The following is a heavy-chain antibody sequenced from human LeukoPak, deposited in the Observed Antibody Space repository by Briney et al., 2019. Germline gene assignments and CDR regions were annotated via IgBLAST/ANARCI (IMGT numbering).Heavy chain of an antibody. CDR3: AKIPRSSGWYDYFGY. CDR1: GFTFSSYA. CDR2: ISGSGGST. J-gene: IGHJ4*02. D-gene: IGHD6-19*01. V-gene: IGHV3-23*01. Sequence: GSLRLSCAASGFTFSSYAMSWVRQAPGKGLEWVSAISGSGGSTYYADSVKGRFTISRDNSKNTLYLQMNSLRAEDTAVYYCAKIPRSSGWYDYFGYWGQGTLVTVSS.